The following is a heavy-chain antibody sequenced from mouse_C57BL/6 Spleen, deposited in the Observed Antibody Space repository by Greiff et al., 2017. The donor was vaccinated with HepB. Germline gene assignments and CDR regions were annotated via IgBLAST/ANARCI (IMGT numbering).Heavy chain of an antibody. CDR1: GYAFSSSW. CDR2: IYPGDGDT. V-gene: IGHV1-82*01. Sequence: VQLQESGPELVKPGASVKISCKASGYAFSSSWMNWVKQRPGKGLEWIGRIYPGDGDTNYNGKFKGKATLTADKSSSTAYMQLSSLTSEDSAVYFCARFPYSNYGYFDVWGTGTTVTVSS. J-gene: IGHJ1*03. CDR3: ARFPYSNYGYFDV. D-gene: IGHD2-5*01.